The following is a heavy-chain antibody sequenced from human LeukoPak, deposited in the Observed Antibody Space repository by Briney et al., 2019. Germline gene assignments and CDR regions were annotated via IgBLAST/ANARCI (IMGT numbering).Heavy chain of an antibody. CDR2: LYTSGDT. V-gene: IGHV4-4*07. J-gene: IGHJ4*02. Sequence: PSETLSLTCTVSGDSFSSYYWSWIRQPAGKGLEWIGRLYTSGDTNYNPSLKSRLTMSLDTSKNQFSLKLSSVTAADTAVYYCARDEHDYGDYGTFDYWGQGTLVTVSS. CDR1: GDSFSSYY. CDR3: ARDEHDYGDYGTFDY. D-gene: IGHD4-17*01.